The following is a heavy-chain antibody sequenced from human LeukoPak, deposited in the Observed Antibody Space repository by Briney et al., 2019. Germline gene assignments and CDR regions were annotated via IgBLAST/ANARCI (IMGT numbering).Heavy chain of an antibody. CDR1: GGSISRSSYY. CDR3: ARLRMQNYGGNWGFDY. D-gene: IGHD4-23*01. Sequence: SETLSLTCTVSGGSISRSSYYWGWVRQPPGKGLEWIGSIHQSGSTYYNPSLQSRVTISIDTSKNQFSLKLSSVTAADTAVYYCARLRMQNYGGNWGFDYWGQGTLVTVSS. V-gene: IGHV4-39*01. J-gene: IGHJ4*02. CDR2: IHQSGST.